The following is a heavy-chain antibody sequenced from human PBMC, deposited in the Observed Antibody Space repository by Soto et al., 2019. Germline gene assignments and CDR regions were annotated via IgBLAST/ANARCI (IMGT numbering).Heavy chain of an antibody. J-gene: IGHJ4*02. Sequence: SVKVSCKASGVTFSSYAISWVRQAPGQGLEWMGGIIPIFGTANYAQKFQGRVTITADESTSTAYMELSSLRSEDTAVYYCAREGAYYYGSGSYGRRSAPFDYWGQGTLVTVSS. D-gene: IGHD3-10*01. CDR3: AREGAYYYGSGSYGRRSAPFDY. V-gene: IGHV1-69*13. CDR2: IIPIFGTA. CDR1: GVTFSSYA.